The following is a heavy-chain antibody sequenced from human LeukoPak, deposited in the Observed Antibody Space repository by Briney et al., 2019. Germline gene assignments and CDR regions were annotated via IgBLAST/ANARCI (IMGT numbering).Heavy chain of an antibody. CDR2: IIPIFGTA. CDR3: ARVEWQQLVLSVLPTFDP. D-gene: IGHD6-13*01. V-gene: IGHV1-69*13. Sequence: GASVKVSCKASGGTFSSYAISWVRQAPGQGLEWMGGIIPIFGTANYAQKFQGRVTITADESTSTAYMELRSLRSDDTAVYYCARVEWQQLVLSVLPTFDPWGQGTLVTVSS. CDR1: GGTFSSYA. J-gene: IGHJ5*02.